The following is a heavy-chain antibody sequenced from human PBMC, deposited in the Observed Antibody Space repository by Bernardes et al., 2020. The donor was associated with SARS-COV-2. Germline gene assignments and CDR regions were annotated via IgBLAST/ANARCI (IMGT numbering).Heavy chain of an antibody. CDR2: ISAYNGNT. J-gene: IGHJ4*02. Sequence: ASVKVSCKASGYTFTSYGISWVRQAPGQGLEWMGWISAYNGNTNYAQKLQGRVTMTTDTSTSTAYMELRSLRSDDTAVYYCARIYSGWGGYPDYFDYWGQGNLVTVSS. V-gene: IGHV1-18*04. CDR1: GYTFTSYG. D-gene: IGHD3-3*01. CDR3: ARIYSGWGGYPDYFDY.